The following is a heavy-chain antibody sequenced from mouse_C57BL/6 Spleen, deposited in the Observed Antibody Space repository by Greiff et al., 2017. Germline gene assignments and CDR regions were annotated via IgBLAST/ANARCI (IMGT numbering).Heavy chain of an antibody. Sequence: VQLQQSGAELARPGASVKLSCKASGYTFTSYGISWVKQRTGQGLEWIGEIYPRSGNTYYNEKFKGKATLTADKSSSTAYMELRSLTSEDSAVYCRARQDPLYYDYDGDYVDYWGQGTTLTVSS. V-gene: IGHV1-81*01. J-gene: IGHJ2*01. CDR2: IYPRSGNT. CDR1: GYTFTSYG. CDR3: ARQDPLYYDYDGDYVDY. D-gene: IGHD2-4*01.